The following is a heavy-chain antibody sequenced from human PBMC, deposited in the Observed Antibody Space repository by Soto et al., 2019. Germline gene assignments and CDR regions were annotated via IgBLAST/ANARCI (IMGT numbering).Heavy chain of an antibody. Sequence: GGSLRLSCAASGFSLSGYAMDWVRQAPGKGLEYVSGISSNGVGTYYANSVQGRFTISRDNSKNTVYLQMGSLRPEDMAVYYCARRARPDFYYMVVWGKGTTVAAP. CDR3: ARRARPDFYYMVV. J-gene: IGHJ6*03. D-gene: IGHD6-6*01. V-gene: IGHV3-64*01. CDR1: GFSLSGYA. CDR2: ISSNGVGT.